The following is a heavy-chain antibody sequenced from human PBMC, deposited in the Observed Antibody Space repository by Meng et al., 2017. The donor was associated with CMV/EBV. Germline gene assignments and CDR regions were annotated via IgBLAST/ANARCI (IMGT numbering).Heavy chain of an antibody. J-gene: IGHJ5*02. Sequence: SETLSLTCTVPGGSISSYYWSWIRQPAGKGLEWIGRIYTSGSTNYNPSLKSRVTMSVDTSKNQFSLKLSSVTAADTAVYYCARGNHDYGERKGRCWFDPWGQGTLVTVSS. CDR2: IYTSGST. CDR1: GGSISSYY. CDR3: ARGNHDYGERKGRCWFDP. V-gene: IGHV4-4*07. D-gene: IGHD4-17*01.